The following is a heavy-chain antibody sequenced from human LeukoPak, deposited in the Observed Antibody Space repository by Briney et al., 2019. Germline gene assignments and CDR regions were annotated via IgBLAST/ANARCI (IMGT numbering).Heavy chain of an antibody. J-gene: IGHJ4*02. CDR2: ISGSGGST. D-gene: IGHD3/OR15-3a*01. CDR1: GFTFSSYA. V-gene: IGHV3-23*01. CDR3: ARVGTGYYSRLDY. Sequence: PGGSLRLSCAASGFTFSSYAMSWVRQAPGKGLEWVSAISGSGGSTYYADSVKGRFTISRDNAKNSLYLQMNSLRAEDTAVYYCARVGTGYYSRLDYWGQGTLVTVSS.